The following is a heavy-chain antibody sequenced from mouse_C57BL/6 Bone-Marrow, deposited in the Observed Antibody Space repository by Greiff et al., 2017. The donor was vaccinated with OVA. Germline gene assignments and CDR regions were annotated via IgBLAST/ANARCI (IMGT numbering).Heavy chain of an antibody. CDR3: ARKSNYVSRDY. D-gene: IGHD2-5*01. V-gene: IGHV1-62-3*01. CDR1: GYTFTSYW. CDR2: IDPNSGGT. J-gene: IGHJ2*01. Sequence: QVQLQQPGAELVKPGASVKLSCKASGYTFTSYWMHWVKQRPGRGLEWIGRIDPNSGGTKYNEKFKSKATLTADKSSSTAYMELRSLTSEDSAVYFCARKSNYVSRDYWGQGTTLTVSS.